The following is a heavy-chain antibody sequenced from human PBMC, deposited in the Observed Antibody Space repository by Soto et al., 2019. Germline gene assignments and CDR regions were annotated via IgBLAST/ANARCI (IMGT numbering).Heavy chain of an antibody. D-gene: IGHD3-22*01. V-gene: IGHV1-69*13. CDR3: AQDGSGYRSRASPMDV. CDR1: GDTFSSDP. J-gene: IGHJ6*02. Sequence: ASANACSKAPGDTFSSDPISWPRHTPEQGLEWMGGIIPIFGTANYAQKFQGRVTITADESTSTAYMELSSLRSEDTAVYYCAQDGSGYRSRASPMDVWGQGTTVTV. CDR2: IIPIFGTA.